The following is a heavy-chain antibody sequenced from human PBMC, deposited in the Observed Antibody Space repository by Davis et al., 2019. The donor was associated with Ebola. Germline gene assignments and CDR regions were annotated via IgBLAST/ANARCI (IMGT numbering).Heavy chain of an antibody. D-gene: IGHD2-2*01. Sequence: PGGSLRLSCAASGFTFSSYWMSWVRQAPGKGLEWVANIKQDGSEKYYVDSVKGRFTISRDNAKNSLYLQMNSLRAEDTAVYYCARDVGDIVLVPAATIYYYYGMDVWGQGTTVTVSS. CDR3: ARDVGDIVLVPAATIYYYYGMDV. J-gene: IGHJ6*02. V-gene: IGHV3-7*03. CDR1: GFTFSSYW. CDR2: IKQDGSEK.